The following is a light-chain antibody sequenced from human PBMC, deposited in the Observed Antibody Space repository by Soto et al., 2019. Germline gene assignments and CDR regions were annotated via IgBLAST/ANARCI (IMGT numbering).Light chain of an antibody. J-gene: IGLJ2*01. CDR3: CSYTSISTSAV. CDR1: SSDIGDYTH. CDR2: EVS. V-gene: IGLV2-14*01. Sequence: QSVLTQPASVSGSPGQSITISCTGTSSDIGDYTHVSWYQQHPGKAPKLIIYEVSDRPSGVSNRFSGSKSGNTASLTISGLQTEDEADNYCCSYTSISTSAVFGGGTKVTVL.